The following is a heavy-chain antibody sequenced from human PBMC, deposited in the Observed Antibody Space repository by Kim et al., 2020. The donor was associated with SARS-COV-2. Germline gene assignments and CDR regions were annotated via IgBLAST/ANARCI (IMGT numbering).Heavy chain of an antibody. CDR2: IFYSGTT. Sequence: SETLSLTCTVSGGSVSSGTYYWSWIRQSPGKGLEWIGHIFYSGTTNYNPALTSRVTISKDTSDNQFFLKLTSVTAADTAVYYCARGRCSGAICYGEWGYWGPGTLVTVSS. CDR3: ARGRCSGAICYGEWGY. V-gene: IGHV4-61*01. D-gene: IGHD2-15*01. J-gene: IGHJ4*02. CDR1: GGSVSSGTYY.